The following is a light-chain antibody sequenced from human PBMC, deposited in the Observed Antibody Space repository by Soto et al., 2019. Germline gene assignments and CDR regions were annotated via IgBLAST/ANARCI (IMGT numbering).Light chain of an antibody. Sequence: EIVLTQSPGTLSLSPGERATLSCRARQSVRNVDLAWYQQKPGQAPRLLIYDASNRATGITDRFSGSGSGTDFTLTINRLEPEDFAVYYCQQSGSSPRTFGQGTKLEIK. CDR3: QQSGSSPRT. J-gene: IGKJ2*01. V-gene: IGKV3-20*01. CDR2: DAS. CDR1: QSVRNVD.